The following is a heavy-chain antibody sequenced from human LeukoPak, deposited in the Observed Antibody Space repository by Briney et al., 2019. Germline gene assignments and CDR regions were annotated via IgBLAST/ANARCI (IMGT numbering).Heavy chain of an antibody. Sequence: SETLSLTCTVSGGSITSYYWSWIRQPPGKGLEWIGYIYYSGNTNYNPSLKSRVTISVDTSKNQFSLKLSSVTAADTAVYYCARRYRSYDYWGQGTLVTVSS. CDR2: IYYSGNT. CDR3: ARRYRSYDY. CDR1: GGSITSYY. J-gene: IGHJ4*02. D-gene: IGHD3-10*01. V-gene: IGHV4-59*08.